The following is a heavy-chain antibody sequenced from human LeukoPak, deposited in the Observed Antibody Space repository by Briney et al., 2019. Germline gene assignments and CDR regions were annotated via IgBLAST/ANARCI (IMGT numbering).Heavy chain of an antibody. Sequence: GASVKVSCKASGYPFTSYGISWVRQAPGQGLEWMGWISAYNGNTNYAQKLQGRVTMTTDTSTSTAYMELRSLRSDDTAVYYCARASTRTGYSSSWYRFDPWGQGTLVTVSS. V-gene: IGHV1-18*01. CDR3: ARASTRTGYSSSWYRFDP. CDR1: GYPFTSYG. J-gene: IGHJ5*02. CDR2: ISAYNGNT. D-gene: IGHD6-13*01.